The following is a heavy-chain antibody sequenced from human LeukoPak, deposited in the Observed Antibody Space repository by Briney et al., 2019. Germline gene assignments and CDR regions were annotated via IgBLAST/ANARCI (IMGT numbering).Heavy chain of an antibody. J-gene: IGHJ3*02. V-gene: IGHV3-48*02. CDR3: ATDFDWAFNI. CDR1: GFRTIDYV. Sequence: PGGSLRLSCAASGFRTIDYVMNWVRQAPRKGLEWVSYIDTSSSRIHYADSVKGRFTISRDDAKNSLYLQMNSLRDEDTAVYYCATDFDWAFNIWGQGTMVTVSS. D-gene: IGHD3-9*01. CDR2: IDTSSSRI.